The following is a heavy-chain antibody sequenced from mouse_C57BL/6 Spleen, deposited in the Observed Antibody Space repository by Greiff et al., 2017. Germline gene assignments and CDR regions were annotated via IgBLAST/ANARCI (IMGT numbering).Heavy chain of an antibody. CDR2: IDPEDGET. D-gene: IGHD1-1*01. CDR1: GFTIKDYY. J-gene: IGHJ4*01. CDR3: APFTTVVDDYYAMDY. V-gene: IGHV14-2*01. Sequence: EVQLQQSGAELVKPGASVKLSCTASGFTIKDYYMHWVKQRTEQGLEWIGRIDPEDGETKYAPKFQGKATITADTSSNTAYLQLSSLTSEDTAVYYCAPFTTVVDDYYAMDYWGQGTSVTVSS.